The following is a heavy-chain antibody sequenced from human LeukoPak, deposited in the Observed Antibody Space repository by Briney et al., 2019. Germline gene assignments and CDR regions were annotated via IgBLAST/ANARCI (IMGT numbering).Heavy chain of an antibody. Sequence: KPGGSLRLSCAASGFTFSSYSMNWVRQAPGKGLEWVSSISSSSSYIYYADSVKGRFTISRDNAKNSLYLQMNSLRAEDTAVYYCARAGDGSRTWFDPWGQGTLVTVSS. D-gene: IGHD6-13*01. CDR3: ARAGDGSRTWFDP. CDR1: GFTFSSYS. J-gene: IGHJ5*02. CDR2: ISSSSSYI. V-gene: IGHV3-21*01.